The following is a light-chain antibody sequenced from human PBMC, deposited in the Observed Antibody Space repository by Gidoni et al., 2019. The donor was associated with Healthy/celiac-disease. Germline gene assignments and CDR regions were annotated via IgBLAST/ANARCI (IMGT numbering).Light chain of an antibody. J-gene: IGKJ1*01. CDR1: QSISSY. Sequence: DIQMTQSPSSLSASVGDRVTITCRASQSISSYLNLYQQKPGKAPKLLIYAASSLQSGVPSRFSCSGSGTDFTLTISSLQPEDFATYYCQQSYSTPWTFGQGTKVEIK. CDR2: AAS. V-gene: IGKV1-39*01. CDR3: QQSYSTPWT.